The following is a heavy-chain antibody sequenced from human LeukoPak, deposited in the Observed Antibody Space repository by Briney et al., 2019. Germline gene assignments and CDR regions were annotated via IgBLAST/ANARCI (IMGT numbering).Heavy chain of an antibody. CDR3: AKKPAGKGGWFDP. CDR1: GFTFSSYA. Sequence: GGSLRLSCAASGFTFSSYAMNWVRQAPGKGLEWVSTISPSGAATSYADSVKGRFTISRDNSKNTLYLQMNSLRAEDTAIYYCAKKPAGKGGWFDPWGQGTLVTVS. D-gene: IGHD6-13*01. V-gene: IGHV3-23*01. J-gene: IGHJ5*02. CDR2: ISPSGAAT.